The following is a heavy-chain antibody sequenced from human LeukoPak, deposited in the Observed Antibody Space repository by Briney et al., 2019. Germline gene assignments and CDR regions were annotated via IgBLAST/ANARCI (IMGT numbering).Heavy chain of an antibody. CDR1: GASISSSY. CDR3: ARGYYDSRGYSNTFDI. CDR2: INYSGNT. V-gene: IGHV4-59*01. J-gene: IGHJ3*02. Sequence: SETLSLTCAVSGASISSSYWSWVRQPPGKGLEWIGYINYSGNTKYNPSLESRVTISVDASNNQFSLRLSSVTAADTAFYYCARGYYDSRGYSNTFDIWGQGTLVTVSS. D-gene: IGHD3-22*01.